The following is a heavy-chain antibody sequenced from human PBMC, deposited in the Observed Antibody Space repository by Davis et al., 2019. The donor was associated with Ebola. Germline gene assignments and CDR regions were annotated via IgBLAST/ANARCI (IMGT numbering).Heavy chain of an antibody. V-gene: IGHV3-23*01. CDR1: GFTFSSYA. CDR2: ISGSGGST. CDR3: AKGYSSGSYSQLDY. J-gene: IGHJ4*02. D-gene: IGHD1-26*01. Sequence: PGGSLRLSCAASGFTFSSYAMSWVRQAPGKGLEWVSAISGSGGSTYYADSVKGRFTISRDNSKNTLYLQMNSLRAEDTALYYCAKGYSSGSYSQLDYWGQGTLVTVSS.